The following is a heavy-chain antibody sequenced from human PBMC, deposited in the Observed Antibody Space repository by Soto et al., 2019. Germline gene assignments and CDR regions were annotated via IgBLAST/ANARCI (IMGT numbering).Heavy chain of an antibody. V-gene: IGHV3-23*01. D-gene: IGHD3-3*01. CDR2: ISGSGGST. Sequence: GGSLRLSCAASGFTFSSYAMSWVRQAPGKGLEWVSAISGSGGSTYYADSVKGRFTISRDNSKNTLYLQMNSLRAEDTAVYYCAKDIREEWLSTKDYWGQGTLVTVSS. CDR3: AKDIREEWLSTKDY. J-gene: IGHJ4*02. CDR1: GFTFSSYA.